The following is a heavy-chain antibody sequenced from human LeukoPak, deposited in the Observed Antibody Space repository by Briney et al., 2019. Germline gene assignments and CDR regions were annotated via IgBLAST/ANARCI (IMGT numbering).Heavy chain of an antibody. CDR1: GFTFSSYS. D-gene: IGHD4-17*01. Sequence: PGGSLRLSCAASGFTFSSYSMNWVRQAPGKGLEWVSSISSSSSYIYYADSVKGRFTISRDNSKNTLYLQMNSLRAEDTAVYYCARDYGDYVFGAFDIWGQGTMVTVSS. CDR2: ISSSSSYI. CDR3: ARDYGDYVFGAFDI. V-gene: IGHV3-21*01. J-gene: IGHJ3*02.